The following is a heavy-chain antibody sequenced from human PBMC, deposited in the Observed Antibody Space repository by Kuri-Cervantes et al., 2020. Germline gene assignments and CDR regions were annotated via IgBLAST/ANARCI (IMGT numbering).Heavy chain of an antibody. J-gene: IGHJ6*02. CDR2: IYYSGST. V-gene: IGHV4-61*01. CDR1: GGSVSSGSYY. Sequence: SETLSLTCTVSGGSVSSGSYYWSWIRQPPGKGLEWIGYIYYSGSTNYNPSLKSRVTISVDTSKNQFSLKLSSVTAADTAVYYCARGHSSGWYAGSNYGLDVWGQGTTVTVSS. D-gene: IGHD6-19*01. CDR3: ARGHSSGWYAGSNYGLDV.